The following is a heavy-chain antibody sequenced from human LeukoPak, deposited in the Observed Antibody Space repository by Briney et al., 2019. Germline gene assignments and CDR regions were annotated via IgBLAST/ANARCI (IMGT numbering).Heavy chain of an antibody. J-gene: IGHJ6*02. CDR1: GFTFSSYA. Sequence: PGGSLRLSCAASGFTFSSYAMSWVRQAPGKGLEWVSAISGSGGSTYYADSVKGRFTISRDNSKNTLYLQMNSLRAEDTAVYYCAKDRIAAAGPDQAYYYGMDVWGQGTTVTVSS. CDR2: ISGSGGST. CDR3: AKDRIAAAGPDQAYYYGMDV. D-gene: IGHD6-13*01. V-gene: IGHV3-23*01.